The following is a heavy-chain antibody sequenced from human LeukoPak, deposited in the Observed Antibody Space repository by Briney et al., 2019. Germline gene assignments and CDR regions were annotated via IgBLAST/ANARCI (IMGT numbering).Heavy chain of an antibody. CDR2: IKQDGREK. J-gene: IGHJ6*03. Sequence: GGSLRPSCAASGFTFSNYWKSWVRQAPGKGLEWVANIKQDGREKYYVVSVKGRFTISRDNTKNSLFLPMNRPTAEETAVYLCARVLWGYHHMHVWGKGTTLTLS. V-gene: IGHV3-7*01. D-gene: IGHD3-16*02. CDR1: GFTFSNYW. CDR3: ARVLWGYHHMHV.